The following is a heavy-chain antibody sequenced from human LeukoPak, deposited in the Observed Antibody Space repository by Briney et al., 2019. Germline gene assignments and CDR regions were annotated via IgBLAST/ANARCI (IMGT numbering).Heavy chain of an antibody. Sequence: GASVKVSCKASGDTFTTYGITWVRQAPGQGLEWMGWISGYNGNTGYTQKFQGRVAMTRDTSTSTAYMELRSLRFDDTAVYYCARGLSCSGNTCYAAHFDSWGQGTLVTVSS. CDR1: GDTFTTYG. D-gene: IGHD2-15*01. V-gene: IGHV1-18*01. CDR2: ISGYNGNT. CDR3: ARGLSCSGNTCYAAHFDS. J-gene: IGHJ4*02.